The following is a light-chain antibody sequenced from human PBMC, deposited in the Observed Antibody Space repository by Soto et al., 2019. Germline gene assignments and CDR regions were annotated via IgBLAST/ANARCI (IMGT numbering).Light chain of an antibody. CDR1: SSDVGGYNY. CDR3: SSFTTSSTFEV. CDR2: EVS. Sequence: QSALTQPASVSGSPGQSITISCTGTSSDVGGYNYVSWYQHHPGKAPKLMIYEVSNRPSGVSNRFSGSKSGNTASLTISGLQAEDEADYYCSSFTTSSTFEVFGGGTKLTVL. J-gene: IGLJ3*02. V-gene: IGLV2-14*01.